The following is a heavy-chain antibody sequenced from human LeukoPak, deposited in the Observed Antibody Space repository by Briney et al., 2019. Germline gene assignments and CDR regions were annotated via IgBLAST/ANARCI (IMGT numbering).Heavy chain of an antibody. CDR2: MNPNSSNT. CDR1: GGTFSGYA. CDR3: ARGADLLRYFDWSPNWFDP. J-gene: IGHJ5*02. Sequence: ASVKVSCKASGGTFSGYAINWVRQATGQGLEWMGWMNPNSSNTGYAQKFQGRVTMTRNTSISTAYMELSSLRSEDTAVYYCARGADLLRYFDWSPNWFDPWGQGTLVTVSS. D-gene: IGHD3-9*01. V-gene: IGHV1-8*02.